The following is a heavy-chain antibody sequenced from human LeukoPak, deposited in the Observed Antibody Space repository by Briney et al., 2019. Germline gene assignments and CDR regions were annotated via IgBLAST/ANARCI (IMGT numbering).Heavy chain of an antibody. CDR2: IDPSDSYT. J-gene: IGHJ6*02. CDR3: ARSGVPGPYYYYGMDV. D-gene: IGHD2-2*01. CDR1: GYSFTSYW. Sequence: GESLKISCKGSGYSFTSYWISWVRQMPGKGLEWMGRIDPSDSYTNYSPSFQGHVTISADKSISTAYLQWSSLKASDTAMYYCARSGVPGPYYYYGMDVWGQGTTVTVSS. V-gene: IGHV5-10-1*01.